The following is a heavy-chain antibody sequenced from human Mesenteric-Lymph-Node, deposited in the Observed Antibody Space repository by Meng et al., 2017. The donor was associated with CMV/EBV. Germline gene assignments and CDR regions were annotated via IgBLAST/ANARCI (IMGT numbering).Heavy chain of an antibody. CDR2: IYYSGST. CDR1: GASINSSPYY. J-gene: IGHJ6*02. V-gene: IGHV4-39*07. D-gene: IGHD3-3*01. Sequence: SETLSLTCTVSGASINSSPYYWGWIRQPPGKGLEWLGVIYYSGSTYYNPSLISRVTMSVDTSKNQFSLNLRSVTAADTAVYFCARTDYDFWTGYYKRGYYGLDVWGQGTTVTVSS. CDR3: ARTDYDFWTGYYKRGYYGLDV.